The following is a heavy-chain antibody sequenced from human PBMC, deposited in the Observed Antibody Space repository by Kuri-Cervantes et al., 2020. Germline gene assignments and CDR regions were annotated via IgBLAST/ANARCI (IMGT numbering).Heavy chain of an antibody. V-gene: IGHV1-8*01. CDR3: ARSAAYGSGSSPLGYYGMDV. D-gene: IGHD3-10*01. CDR1: GYTFTSYD. CDR2: MNPNSGNT. J-gene: IGHJ6*02. Sequence: ASVKVSCKASGYTFTSYDSNWVRQATGQGLEWMGWMNPNSGNTGYAQKFQGRVTMTRNTSISTAYMELSSLRSEDTAVYYCARSAAYGSGSSPLGYYGMDVWGQGTTVTVSS.